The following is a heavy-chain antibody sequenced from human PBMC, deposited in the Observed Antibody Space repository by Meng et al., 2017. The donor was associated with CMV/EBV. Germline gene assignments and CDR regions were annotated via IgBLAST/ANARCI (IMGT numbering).Heavy chain of an antibody. J-gene: IGHJ5*02. CDR2: IYTSGST. V-gene: IGHV4-4*07. CDR1: GGSISSYY. Sequence: HGQMQESGPGRVKPPETLSLTCTVSGGSISSYYWSWIRPPAGKGLEWIGRIYTSGSTNHNPSLKSRVTMSVDTSKNQFSLKLSSVTAADTAVYYCARSMVVAGDWFDPWGQGTLVTVSS. CDR3: ARSMVVAGDWFDP. D-gene: IGHD2-15*01.